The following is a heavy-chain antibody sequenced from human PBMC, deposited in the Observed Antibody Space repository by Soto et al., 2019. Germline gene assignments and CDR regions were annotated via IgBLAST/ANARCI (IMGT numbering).Heavy chain of an antibody. CDR2: INHSGST. V-gene: IGHV4-34*01. CDR3: ATGRGAPHSSSSSVSQYYFDY. D-gene: IGHD6-6*01. CDR1: GGSFSGYY. J-gene: IGHJ4*02. Sequence: SETLSLTCAVYGGSFSGYYWSWIRQPPGKGLEWIGEINHSGSTNYNPSLKSRVTISVDTSKNQFSLKLSSVTAADTAVYYCATGRGAPHSSSSSVSQYYFDYWGQGTLVTSPQ.